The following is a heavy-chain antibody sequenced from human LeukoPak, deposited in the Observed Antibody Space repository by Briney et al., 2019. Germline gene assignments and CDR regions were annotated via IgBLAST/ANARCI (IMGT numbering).Heavy chain of an antibody. CDR2: ISWNSGSI. V-gene: IGHV3-9*01. D-gene: IGHD2-21*02. Sequence: GRSLRLSCAASGFTFDDYAMHWVRQAPGKGLEWVSGISWNSGSIGYADSVKGRFTISRDNAKNSLYLQMNSLRAEDTAVYYCAREYCGGDCYQEYFDYWGQGTLVTVSS. CDR3: AREYCGGDCYQEYFDY. CDR1: GFTFDDYA. J-gene: IGHJ4*02.